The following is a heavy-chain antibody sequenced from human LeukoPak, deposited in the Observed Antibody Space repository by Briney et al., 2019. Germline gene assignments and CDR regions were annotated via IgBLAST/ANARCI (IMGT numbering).Heavy chain of an antibody. D-gene: IGHD2-21*01. CDR3: TKRPTSGPKARDSTFGY. CDR2: IRSKANDYAT. J-gene: IGHJ4*02. V-gene: IGHV3-73*01. Sequence: PGGSLTLSCVTSGFTFSGSAMHWVRQASGKGLEWVARIRSKANDYATGYTDSVKGRFIISRDDSKNTAYLQMNSLRTEDSAVYYCTKRPTSGPKARDSTFGYWGQGTRVTVSS. CDR1: GFTFSGSA.